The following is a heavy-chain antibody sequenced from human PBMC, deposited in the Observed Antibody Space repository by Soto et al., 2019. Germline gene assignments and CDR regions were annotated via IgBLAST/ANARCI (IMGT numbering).Heavy chain of an antibody. D-gene: IGHD3-22*01. CDR2: IMPIFRTA. Sequence: QVQVEQSGAEVKKPGSSVKVSCKTSGGTFSTSAISWARQAPGQGLEWMGGIMPIFRTADYAQKFQGRVTITAGESANTVDLELHSLRSEDTALYFCARDKERAIVGGNYYYVMEVWGQGTTVTVTS. CDR3: ARDKERAIVGGNYYYVMEV. J-gene: IGHJ6*02. V-gene: IGHV1-69*12. CDR1: GGTFSTSA.